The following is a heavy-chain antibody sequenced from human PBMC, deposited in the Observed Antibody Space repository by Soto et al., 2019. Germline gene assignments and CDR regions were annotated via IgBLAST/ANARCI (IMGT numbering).Heavy chain of an antibody. Sequence: SETLSLTCTVSGGSISSGDYYWSWIRQPPGKGLEWIGYIYYSGSTFYNPSLKSRLTISVDTSKNQFSLKLSSVTAADTAVYYCARERPDGARLDPWGQGTLVIVSS. CDR2: IYYSGST. CDR3: ARERPDGARLDP. V-gene: IGHV4-30-4*01. D-gene: IGHD6-6*01. CDR1: GGSISSGDYY. J-gene: IGHJ5*02.